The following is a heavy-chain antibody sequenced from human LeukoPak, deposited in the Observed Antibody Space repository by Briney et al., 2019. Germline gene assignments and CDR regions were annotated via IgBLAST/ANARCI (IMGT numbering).Heavy chain of an antibody. CDR2: TNEAGGDK. CDR1: W. V-gene: IGHV3-7*01. CDR3: AIATTGRGAFGS. D-gene: IGHD1-1*01. Sequence: WXXWXRXXXXXXXXXVASTNEAGGDKYYVDSVKGRFTISRDNSKNSLSLQMNSLTAEDTAIYYCAIATTGRGAFGSWGQGTLVSVSS. J-gene: IGHJ4*02.